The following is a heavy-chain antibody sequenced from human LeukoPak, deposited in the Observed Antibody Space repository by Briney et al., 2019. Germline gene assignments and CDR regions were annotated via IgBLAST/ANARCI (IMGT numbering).Heavy chain of an antibody. CDR1: GFTFSSYA. CDR2: ISGNDGST. Sequence: GGSLRLSCAASGFTFSSYAMSWVRQAPGKGLEWVSAISGNDGSTYYADSVKGRFTTASDNSKKTLYLQMNSLRAEDTAVYYCAKERIAAARTMGSAAFQHWGQGTLVTVSS. D-gene: IGHD6-13*01. J-gene: IGHJ1*01. CDR3: AKERIAAARTMGSAAFQH. V-gene: IGHV3-23*01.